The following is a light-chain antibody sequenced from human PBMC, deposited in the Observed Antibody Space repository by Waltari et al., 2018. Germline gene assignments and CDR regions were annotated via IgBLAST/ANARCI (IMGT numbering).Light chain of an antibody. Sequence: EIVLTQSPGTLSLSPGERATLSCRASQIVGRSLAWYQQKPGQAPRLLIYGASNRATGIPDRFSGGGSGTDFSLTISRLEPEDFAAYHCQHYVRLPVTFGQGTKVEIK. J-gene: IGKJ1*01. CDR2: GAS. CDR3: QHYVRLPVT. CDR1: QIVGRS. V-gene: IGKV3-20*01.